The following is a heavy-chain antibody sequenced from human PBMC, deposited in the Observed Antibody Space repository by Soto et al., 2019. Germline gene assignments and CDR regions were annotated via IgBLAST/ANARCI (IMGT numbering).Heavy chain of an antibody. V-gene: IGHV4-31*03. CDR1: GGSIASGGYC. CDR2: IYYSGST. CDR3: ARDGDYFGSGRPPLFSK. D-gene: IGHD3-10*01. Sequence: QVQLQESGPGLVKPSQTLSLTCTVSGGSIASGGYCWTWIRQHPVKGLEWMGHIYYSGSTSYNPSLKSRVTISIDASKNQFALMLTSVTAADTAVYYCARDGDYFGSGRPPLFSKWGQGTLVTVSS. J-gene: IGHJ4*02.